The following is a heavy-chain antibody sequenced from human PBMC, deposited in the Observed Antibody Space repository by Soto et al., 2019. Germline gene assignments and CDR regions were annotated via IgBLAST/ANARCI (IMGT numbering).Heavy chain of an antibody. CDR2: INHSGST. Sequence: SETLSLTCAVYGGSFSGYYWSWIRQPPGKGLEWIGEINHSGSTNYNPSLKSRVTISVDTSKNQFSLKLSSVTAADTAVYYCARGAKYQYYYYMDVWGKGTTVTVSS. CDR3: ARGAKYQYYYYMDV. V-gene: IGHV4-34*01. J-gene: IGHJ6*03. D-gene: IGHD2-2*01. CDR1: GGSFSGYY.